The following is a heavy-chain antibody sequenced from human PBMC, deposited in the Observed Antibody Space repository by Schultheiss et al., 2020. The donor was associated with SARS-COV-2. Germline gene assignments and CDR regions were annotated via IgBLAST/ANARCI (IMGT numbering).Heavy chain of an antibody. D-gene: IGHD1-26*01. CDR3: ASSPAGSYYSVYFQH. Sequence: ASVKVSCKASGGTFSSYAISWVRQAPGQGLEWMGGIIPNSGGTNYAQKFQGWVTMTRDTSISTAYMELSRLRSDDTAVYYCASSPAGSYYSVYFQHWGQGTLVTVSS. V-gene: IGHV1-2*04. J-gene: IGHJ1*01. CDR2: IIPNSGGT. CDR1: GGTFSSYA.